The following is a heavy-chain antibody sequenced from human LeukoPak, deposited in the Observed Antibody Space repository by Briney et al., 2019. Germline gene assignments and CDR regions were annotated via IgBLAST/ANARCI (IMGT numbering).Heavy chain of an antibody. D-gene: IGHD3-22*01. V-gene: IGHV4-39*01. Sequence: SETLSLTCTVSGGSISSSSYYWGWIRQPPGKGLEWIGSIYYSGSTYYNPSLKSRVTISVDTSKNQFSLKLSSVTAADTAVYYCARADGSSGYSLITYFAYWGQGTLVTVSS. J-gene: IGHJ4*02. CDR3: ARADGSSGYSLITYFAY. CDR2: IYYSGST. CDR1: GGSISSSSYY.